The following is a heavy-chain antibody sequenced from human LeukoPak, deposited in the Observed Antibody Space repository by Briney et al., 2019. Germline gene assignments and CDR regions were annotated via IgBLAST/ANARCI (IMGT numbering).Heavy chain of an antibody. CDR3: ARGRDPKIYCSSTSCETPFDY. J-gene: IGHJ4*02. D-gene: IGHD2-2*01. Sequence: ASVKVSCKASGYTFTSYGISWARQAPGQGLEWMGWISAYNGNTNYAQKLQGRVTMTTDTSTSTAYMELRSLRSDDTAVYYCARGRDPKIYCSSTSCETPFDYWGQGTLVTVSS. CDR1: GYTFTSYG. CDR2: ISAYNGNT. V-gene: IGHV1-18*01.